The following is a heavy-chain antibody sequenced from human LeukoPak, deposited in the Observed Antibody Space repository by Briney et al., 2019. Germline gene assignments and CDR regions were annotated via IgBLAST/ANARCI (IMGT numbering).Heavy chain of an antibody. Sequence: PSETLSLTCAVYGGSFSGYYWGWIRQPPGKGLEWIGEINHSGSTNYNPSLKSRVTISVDTSKNQFSLKLSSVTAADTAVYYCARVAVAGHNWFDPWGQGTLVTVSS. CDR3: ARVAVAGHNWFDP. V-gene: IGHV4-34*01. CDR2: INHSGST. J-gene: IGHJ5*02. CDR1: GGSFSGYY. D-gene: IGHD6-19*01.